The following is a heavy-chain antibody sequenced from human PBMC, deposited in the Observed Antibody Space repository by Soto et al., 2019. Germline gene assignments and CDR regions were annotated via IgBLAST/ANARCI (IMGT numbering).Heavy chain of an antibody. CDR3: SRGTVVTHSAY. Sequence: QVQLVQSGAEEKKPGASVKVSCKASGYTFTSYAMHWVRQAPGQRLEWMGWINAGNGNTKYSQKFQGRVTITRDTSASTAYMELSSLRSEDTAVYYCSRGTVVTHSAYWGQGTLVTVSS. D-gene: IGHD2-15*01. V-gene: IGHV1-3*05. CDR2: INAGNGNT. J-gene: IGHJ4*02. CDR1: GYTFTSYA.